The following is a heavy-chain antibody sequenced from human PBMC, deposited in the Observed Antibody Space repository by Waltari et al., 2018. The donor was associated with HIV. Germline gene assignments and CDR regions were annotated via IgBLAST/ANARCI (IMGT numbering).Heavy chain of an antibody. CDR3: ARVYLSYSSSFRHAYFDY. D-gene: IGHD6-13*01. CDR1: GFTVSTNY. Sequence: EVQLVETGGGLIQPGGSLRVSCAASGFTVSTNYMSWVRQAPGKGLEWVSIIYSGGSTHYADSVKGRFTISRDISKNTLYLQMNSLRAEDTAVYYCARVYLSYSSSFRHAYFDYWGQGTLVTVSS. V-gene: IGHV3-53*02. CDR2: IYSGGST. J-gene: IGHJ4*02.